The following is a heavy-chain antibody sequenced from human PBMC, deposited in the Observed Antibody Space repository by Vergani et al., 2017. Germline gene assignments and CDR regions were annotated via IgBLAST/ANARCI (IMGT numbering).Heavy chain of an antibody. CDR1: GGSFSGYY. CDR3: ARLYYYGSGSYFYYYYYGMDV. D-gene: IGHD3-10*01. CDR2: INHSGST. V-gene: IGHV4-34*01. J-gene: IGHJ6*02. Sequence: QVQLQQWGAGLLKPSETLSLTCAVYGGSFSGYYWSWIRQPPGKGLEWIGEINHSGSTNYNPSLKSRVTISVDTSKNQFSLKLSSVTAADTAVYYCARLYYYGSGSYFYYYYYGMDVWGQGTTVTVSS.